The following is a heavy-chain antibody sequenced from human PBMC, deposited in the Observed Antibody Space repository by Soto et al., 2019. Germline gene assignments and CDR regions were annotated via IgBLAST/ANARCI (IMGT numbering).Heavy chain of an antibody. CDR3: TTDHRRDLDTAMAGAFDI. Sequence: PGGSLRLSCAASGFTFGNAWMSWVRQAPGKGLEWVGRIKSKTDGGTTDYAAPVKGRFTISRDDSKNTLYLQMNSLKTEDTAVYYCTTDHRRDLDTAMAGAFDIWGQGTMVTVSS. V-gene: IGHV3-15*01. CDR1: GFTFGNAW. J-gene: IGHJ3*02. D-gene: IGHD5-18*01. CDR2: IKSKTDGGTT.